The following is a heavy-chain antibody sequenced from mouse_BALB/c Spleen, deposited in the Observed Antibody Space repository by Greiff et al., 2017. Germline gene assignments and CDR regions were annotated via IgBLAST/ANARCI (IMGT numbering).Heavy chain of an antibody. CDR3: ARYDYDGHWYFDV. D-gene: IGHD2-4*01. CDR1: GYSITSGYY. J-gene: IGHJ1*01. Sequence: EVQLVESGPGLVKPSQSLSLTCSVTGYSITSGYYWNWIRQFPGNKLEWMGYISYDGSNNYNPSLKNRISITRDTSKNQFFLKLNSVTTEDTATYYCARYDYDGHWYFDVWGAGTTVTVSS. CDR2: ISYDGSN. V-gene: IGHV3-6*02.